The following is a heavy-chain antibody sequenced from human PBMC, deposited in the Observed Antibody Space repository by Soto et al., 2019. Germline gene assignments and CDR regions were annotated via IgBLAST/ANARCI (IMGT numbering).Heavy chain of an antibody. J-gene: IGHJ5*02. CDR2: IYIAGGT. CDR3: AQGFCNGANCYGNWVDP. D-gene: IGHD2-15*01. Sequence: EVQLVESGGGLVQPGGSLRLSCAASGFTVTTNYMSWVRQAPGKGLEWVSLIYIAGGTKYADSVEGRFTISRDSTKNTLYLQKNSLRDEDTAEYYCAQGFCNGANCYGNWVDPGGQGTLVTVSS. CDR1: GFTVTTNY. V-gene: IGHV3-66*01.